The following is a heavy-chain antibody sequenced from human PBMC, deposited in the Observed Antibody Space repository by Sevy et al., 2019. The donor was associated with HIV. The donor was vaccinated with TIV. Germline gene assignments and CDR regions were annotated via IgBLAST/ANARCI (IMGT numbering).Heavy chain of an antibody. CDR3: ARDLPHLLPWELSRGSDY. CDR2: ISYDGINK. CDR1: GFSFSNYA. J-gene: IGHJ4*02. D-gene: IGHD1-26*01. V-gene: IGHV3-30*04. Sequence: GGSLRLSCAASGFSFSNYAMHWVRQSPGKGLEWVAMISYDGINKDYADSVKGRFTLSRDNSKNTLFLQMNSLRAEDTDLYYCARDLPHLLPWELSRGSDYWGQGTLVTVSS.